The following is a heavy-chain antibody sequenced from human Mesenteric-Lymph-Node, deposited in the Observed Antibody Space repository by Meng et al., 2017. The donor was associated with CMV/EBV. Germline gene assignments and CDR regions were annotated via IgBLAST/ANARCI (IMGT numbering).Heavy chain of an antibody. V-gene: IGHV3-48*03. J-gene: IGHJ4*02. CDR3: ARAGITIFGVVITHY. Sequence: GGSLRLSCAASGFTFSSYEMNWVRQAPGKGLEWVSYISSSGSTIYYADSVKGRFTISRDNAKNSLYLQMNSLRAEDTAVYYCARAGITIFGVVITHYWGQGTLVTVSS. D-gene: IGHD3-3*01. CDR1: GFTFSSYE. CDR2: ISSSGSTI.